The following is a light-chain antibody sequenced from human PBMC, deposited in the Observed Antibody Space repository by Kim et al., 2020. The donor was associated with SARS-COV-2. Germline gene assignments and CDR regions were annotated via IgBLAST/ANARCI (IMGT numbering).Light chain of an antibody. CDR2: KAS. V-gene: IGKV1-5*03. J-gene: IGKJ2*01. CDR3: QQYNNYYT. CDR1: ESISSW. Sequence: LSAFVGDRVTFTCRASESISSWLAWYQQKPGKAPKLLMYKASTLETGVPSRFSGSGSGTEFTLTISSLQPADVATYYCQQYNNYYTFGQGTKLEI.